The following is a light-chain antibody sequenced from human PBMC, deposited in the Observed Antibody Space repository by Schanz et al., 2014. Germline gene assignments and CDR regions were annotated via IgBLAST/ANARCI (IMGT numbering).Light chain of an antibody. Sequence: QSVLTQPPLVSGAPGQRVTISCTGSSSNIGAGYDVHWYQQLPGAAPKLLIYGNYRRPSGVPDRFSGSRSGTSASLAITGLQAEDEADYYCASWDDSLNAWVFGGGTKLTVL. CDR3: ASWDDSLNAWV. V-gene: IGLV1-40*01. CDR1: SSNIGAGYD. J-gene: IGLJ3*02. CDR2: GNY.